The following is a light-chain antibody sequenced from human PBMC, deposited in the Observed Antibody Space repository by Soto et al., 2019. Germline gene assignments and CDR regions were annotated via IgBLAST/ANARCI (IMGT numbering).Light chain of an antibody. Sequence: EIVLTQSPATLSLSPGERATLSCRASQSVSSYLAWYQQKPGQAPRLLIYGASSRATGIPDRFSGSGSGTDFTLTISRLEPEDFAVYYCQQDGSSPLTFGQGTKVDNK. V-gene: IGKV3-20*01. CDR2: GAS. J-gene: IGKJ1*01. CDR1: QSVSSY. CDR3: QQDGSSPLT.